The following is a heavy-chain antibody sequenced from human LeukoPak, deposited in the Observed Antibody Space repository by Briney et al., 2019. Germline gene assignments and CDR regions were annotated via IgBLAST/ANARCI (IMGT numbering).Heavy chain of an antibody. CDR1: GGSISSYY. CDR3: ARGRRHGSGSYYNEGITFDY. V-gene: IGHV4-4*07. D-gene: IGHD3-10*01. Sequence: PSETLSLTCTVSGGSISSYYWSWIRQPAGKGLEWIGRIYTSGSTNYNPSLKSRVTMSVDTSKNQFSLKLSSVTAADTAVYYCARGRRHGSGSYYNEGITFDYWGQGTLVTVSS. J-gene: IGHJ4*02. CDR2: IYTSGST.